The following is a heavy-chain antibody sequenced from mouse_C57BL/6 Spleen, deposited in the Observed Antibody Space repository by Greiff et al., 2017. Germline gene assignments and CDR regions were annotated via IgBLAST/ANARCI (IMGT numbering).Heavy chain of an antibody. CDR1: GYAFSSYW. CDR3: ARPIYDGYYVGTFAY. D-gene: IGHD2-3*01. Sequence: QVQLKQSGAELVKPGASVKISCKASGYAFSSYWMNWVKQRPGKGLEWIGQIYPGDGDTNYNGKFKGKATLTADKSSSTAYMQLSSLTSEDSAVYFWARPIYDGYYVGTFAYWGQGTLVTVSA. CDR2: IYPGDGDT. J-gene: IGHJ3*01. V-gene: IGHV1-80*01.